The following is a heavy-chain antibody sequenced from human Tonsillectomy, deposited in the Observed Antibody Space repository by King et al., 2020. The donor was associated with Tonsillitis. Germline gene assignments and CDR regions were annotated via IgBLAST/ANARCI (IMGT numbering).Heavy chain of an antibody. Sequence: VQLVESGGGVNQPGGSLRLSCAASGFTFSCYAMHWVRQAPGKVLEWVTFIRNDETNKYYAESVKGRFTLARDNSQNTLYLKMNSLRDEDTAIYYCAKEESSSCPFASWGQGNLVTVSS. CDR2: IRNDETNK. D-gene: IGHD2-15*01. CDR1: GFTFSCYA. J-gene: IGHJ4*02. V-gene: IGHV3-30*02. CDR3: AKEESSSCPFAS.